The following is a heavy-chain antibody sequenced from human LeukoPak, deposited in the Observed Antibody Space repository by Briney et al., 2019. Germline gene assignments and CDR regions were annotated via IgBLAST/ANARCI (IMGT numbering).Heavy chain of an antibody. J-gene: IGHJ5*02. CDR1: GYTFTGYC. CDR3: ARGQFSSSWYAGSNWFNP. CDR2: INPNSGGT. Sequence: ASVKVSCKASGYTFTGYCMHWARQAPGQGLEWMGWINPNSGGTNYAQKFQGWVTMTRDTSISTAYMELSRLRSDDTAVYYCARGQFSSSWYAGSNWFNPWGQGTLVTVSS. V-gene: IGHV1-2*04. D-gene: IGHD6-13*01.